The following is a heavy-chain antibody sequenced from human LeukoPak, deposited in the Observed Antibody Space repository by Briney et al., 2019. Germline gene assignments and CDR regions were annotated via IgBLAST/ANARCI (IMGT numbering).Heavy chain of an antibody. CDR1: GGSISSSSYY. CDR3: ARLPYYHDSRGYTFDI. V-gene: IGHV4-39*01. CDR2: IYYSGST. D-gene: IGHD3-22*01. Sequence: PSETLSLTCTVSGGSISSSSYYWGWIRQPPGKGLEWIGTIYYSGSTYYNPSLKSRVTISVDTSKNQFSLKLSSVSAADTAVYYCARLPYYHDSRGYTFDIWSQGTILTVSS. J-gene: IGHJ3*02.